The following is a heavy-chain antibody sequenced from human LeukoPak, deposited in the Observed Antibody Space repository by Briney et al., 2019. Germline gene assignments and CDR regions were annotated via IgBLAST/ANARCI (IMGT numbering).Heavy chain of an antibody. D-gene: IGHD2-2*01. CDR2: FYVSGST. V-gene: IGHV4-61*02. J-gene: IGHJ3*02. CDR1: GYSISSPYF. Sequence: SETLSLTCTVSGYSISSPYFWSWIRQPAGKGLEWIGRFYVSGSTNYNPSLQSRVTISVDTSKNQFSLKLTSVTAADTAVYYCAVGNCPTTSCYPGVAFDIWGQGTMVTVSS. CDR3: AVGNCPTTSCYPGVAFDI.